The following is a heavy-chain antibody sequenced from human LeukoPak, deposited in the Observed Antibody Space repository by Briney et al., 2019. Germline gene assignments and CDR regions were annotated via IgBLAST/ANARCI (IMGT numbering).Heavy chain of an antibody. D-gene: IGHD6-13*01. Sequence: GGSLRLSCAASGLIFSSYNMNWVRQAPGKGLECVSSISSSSTYIYYADSVKGRFTISRDNAKNSLYLQMNSLRVEDTAVYYCARDSYVAAGAIDYWGQGTLVTVSS. CDR3: ARDSYVAAGAIDY. J-gene: IGHJ4*02. CDR2: ISSSSTYI. CDR1: GLIFSSYN. V-gene: IGHV3-21*01.